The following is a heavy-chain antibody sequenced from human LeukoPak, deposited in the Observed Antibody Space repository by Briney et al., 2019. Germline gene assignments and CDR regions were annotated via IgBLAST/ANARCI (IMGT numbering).Heavy chain of an antibody. CDR3: ARDVDVNYYDSSGSLGY. J-gene: IGHJ4*02. D-gene: IGHD3-22*01. V-gene: IGHV3-21*01. Sequence: GGSLRLSCAASGFTFSSYSMNWVRQAPGKGLEWVSSISSSSSYIYYADSVKGRFAISRDNAKNSLYLQMNSLRAEDTAVYYCARDVDVNYYDSSGSLGYWGQGTLVTVSS. CDR2: ISSSSSYI. CDR1: GFTFSSYS.